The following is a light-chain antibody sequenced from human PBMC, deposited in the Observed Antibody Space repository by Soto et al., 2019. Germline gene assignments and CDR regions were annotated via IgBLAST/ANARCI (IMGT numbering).Light chain of an antibody. CDR2: SDD. J-gene: IGLJ1*01. V-gene: IGLV1-44*01. CDR3: CSYASSSTYV. Sequence: QSVLTQPPSASGTPGQGVTISCSGSISNIGSNTVKWYQQCPGTAPQLLIYSDDQRPSGVPDRFSGSKSGTSASLAISGLQAEDEADYHCCSYASSSTYVFGTGTKVTVL. CDR1: ISNIGSNT.